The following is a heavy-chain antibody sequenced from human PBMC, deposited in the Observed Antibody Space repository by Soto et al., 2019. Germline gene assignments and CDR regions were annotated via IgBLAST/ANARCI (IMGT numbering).Heavy chain of an antibody. CDR2: INAGNGNT. J-gene: IGHJ4*02. V-gene: IGHV1-3*01. CDR3: ARVAYDSSGYYG. Sequence: ASVKVSCKASGYTFTSYAMHWVRQAPGQRLEWMGWINAGNGNTKYSQKFKGRVTITRDTSASTAYMELSSLRSEDTAVYYCARVAYDSSGYYGWGQGRLFTVSS. D-gene: IGHD3-22*01. CDR1: GYTFTSYA.